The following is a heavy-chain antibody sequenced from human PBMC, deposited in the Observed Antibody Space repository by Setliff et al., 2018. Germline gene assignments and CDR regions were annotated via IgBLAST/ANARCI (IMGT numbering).Heavy chain of an antibody. J-gene: IGHJ6*03. D-gene: IGHD2-15*01. CDR2: ISAYNGNT. Sequence: ASVKVSCKASGYTFTNYGISWVRQAPGQGLEWMGWISAYNGNTNYAQKLQGRVTMTTDTSTSTAYMEPRSLRSDDTAVYYCARVPLPLDIVVVVAATPLEYYYYMDVWGKGTTVTV. V-gene: IGHV1-18*01. CDR1: GYTFTNYG. CDR3: ARVPLPLDIVVVVAATPLEYYYYMDV.